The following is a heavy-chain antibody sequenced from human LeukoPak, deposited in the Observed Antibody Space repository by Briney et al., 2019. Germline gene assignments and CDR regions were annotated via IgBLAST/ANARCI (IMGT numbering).Heavy chain of an antibody. CDR1: GYTFTSYD. CDR3: ARGSYYYDQVYWFDP. D-gene: IGHD3-22*01. J-gene: IGHJ5*02. CDR2: MNPNSGNT. V-gene: IGHV1-8*01. Sequence: ASVKVSCKASGYTFTSYDINWVRQATGQGLEWMGWMNPNSGNTGYAQKFQGRVTMTRNTSISTAYMELSSLRSGDTAVYYCARGSYYYDQVYWFDPWGQGTLVTVSS.